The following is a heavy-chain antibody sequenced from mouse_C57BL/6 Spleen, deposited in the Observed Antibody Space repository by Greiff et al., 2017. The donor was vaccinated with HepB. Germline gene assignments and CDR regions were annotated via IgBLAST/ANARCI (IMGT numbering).Heavy chain of an antibody. V-gene: IGHV5-17*01. CDR3: AKLGSAY. CDR2: ISSGSSTI. Sequence: EVHLVESGAGLVKPGGSLKLSCAASGFTFSDYGMHWVRQAPEKGLEWVAYISSGSSTIYYADTVKGRFTISRDNAKHTLFLHMTSLGSEDTAMYYCAKLGSAYWGQGTLVTVSA. J-gene: IGHJ3*01. CDR1: GFTFSDYG. D-gene: IGHD4-1*01.